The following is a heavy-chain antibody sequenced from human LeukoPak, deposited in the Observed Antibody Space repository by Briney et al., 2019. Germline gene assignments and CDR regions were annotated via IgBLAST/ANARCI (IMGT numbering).Heavy chain of an antibody. Sequence: GGSLRLSCAASGFTFSSYEKNWVRQATGKGLERVSYISSSGSNIYYADSVKGRFTISRDNAKNSLYLQINSLRAEDTALYYCAATYSGNWEVHYWVEGTLVTVSS. CDR3: AATYSGNWEVHY. CDR2: ISSSGSNI. J-gene: IGHJ4*02. D-gene: IGHD1-26*01. CDR1: GFTFSSYE. V-gene: IGHV3-48*03.